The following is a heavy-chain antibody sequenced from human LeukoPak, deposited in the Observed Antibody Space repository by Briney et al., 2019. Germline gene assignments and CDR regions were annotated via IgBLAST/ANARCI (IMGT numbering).Heavy chain of an antibody. J-gene: IGHJ3*02. V-gene: IGHV3-23*01. CDR2: ISGSGGST. CDR1: GLTFSSHA. CDR3: AKANGYIDPFDI. Sequence: GGSLRLSCAASGLTFSSHATSWVRQAPGKGLEWVSTISGSGGSTYYADSVKGRFTISRDNSKNTLYLQMNSLRAEDTAVYFCAKANGYIDPFDIWGQGTMVTVSS. D-gene: IGHD6-13*01.